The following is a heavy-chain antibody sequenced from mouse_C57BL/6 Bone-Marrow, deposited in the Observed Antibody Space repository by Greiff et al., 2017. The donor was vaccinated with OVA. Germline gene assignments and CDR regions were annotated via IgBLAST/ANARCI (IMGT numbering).Heavy chain of an antibody. V-gene: IGHV14-4*01. CDR1: GFNIKDDY. Sequence: EVKLVESGAELVRPGASVKLSCTASGFNIKDDYMHWVKERPEQGLEWIGWIDPENGDTEYASKFQGKATITADTYSKTVYLQLSSLTSEDTAVYYCTTYRYWGQGTTLTVSS. J-gene: IGHJ2*01. CDR2: IDPENGDT. CDR3: TTYRY.